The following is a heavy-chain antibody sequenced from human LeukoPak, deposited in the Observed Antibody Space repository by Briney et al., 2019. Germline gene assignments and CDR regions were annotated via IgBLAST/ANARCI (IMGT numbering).Heavy chain of an antibody. Sequence: SVTVSCKASGGTFSSYAISWVRQAPGPGLEWMGGIVPIFGTANYAQKFQGRATITADKSTRTAYMELSSLRSEDTAVYYCASDCGGDCYPPAVYFQHWGQGTLVTVP. J-gene: IGHJ1*01. CDR3: ASDCGGDCYPPAVYFQH. CDR1: GGTFSSYA. D-gene: IGHD2-21*02. V-gene: IGHV1-69*06. CDR2: IVPIFGTA.